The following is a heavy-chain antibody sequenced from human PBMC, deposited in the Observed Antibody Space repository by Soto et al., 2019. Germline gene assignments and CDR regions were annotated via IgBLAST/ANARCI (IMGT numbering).Heavy chain of an antibody. D-gene: IGHD2-15*01. CDR3: ARAWGSGGKASNWFDP. J-gene: IGHJ5*02. Sequence: SETLSLTCTVSGGSINSGGYYWSWIRQHPGKGLEWIGYIYYSGSTYYNPSLKSRVTISVDTSKNQFSLKLSSVTAADTAVYYCARAWGSGGKASNWFDPWGQGTLVTVSS. V-gene: IGHV4-31*03. CDR2: IYYSGST. CDR1: GGSINSGGYY.